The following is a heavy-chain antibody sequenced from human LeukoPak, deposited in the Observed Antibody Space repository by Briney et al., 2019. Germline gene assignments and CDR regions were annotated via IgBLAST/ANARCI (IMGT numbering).Heavy chain of an antibody. D-gene: IGHD6-19*01. CDR3: AKGGWIPYHFDY. CDR1: GFTVSGSY. V-gene: IGHV3-23*01. CDR2: ISGSGGST. J-gene: IGHJ4*02. Sequence: GGSLRLSCAASGFTVSGSYMSWVRQAPGKGLEWVSVISGSGGSTYYADSVKGRFSIFRDKSRNTLYLQLNSLRAEDTAVYYCAKGGWIPYHFDYWGQGSLVTVSS.